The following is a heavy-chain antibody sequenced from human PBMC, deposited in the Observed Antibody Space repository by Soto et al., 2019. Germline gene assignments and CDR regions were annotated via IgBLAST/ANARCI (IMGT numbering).Heavy chain of an antibody. CDR2: ISQSSSHK. D-gene: IGHD1-26*01. CDR3: PRSRASCNSVGCHLGSFEY. Sequence: PGGSLRLSCAASGFTFSSYAMSWVRQAPGKGLEWVSSISQSSSHKYYADSVKGRSTISRDNAKNSLFLEINALSVDDTPFSYCPRSRASCNSVGCHLGSFEYGGQGSLVTVSS. CDR1: GFTFSSYA. V-gene: IGHV3-21*01. J-gene: IGHJ4*02.